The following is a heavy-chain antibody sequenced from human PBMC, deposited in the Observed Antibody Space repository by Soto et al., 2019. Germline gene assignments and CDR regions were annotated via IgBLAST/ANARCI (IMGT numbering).Heavy chain of an antibody. D-gene: IGHD2-21*02. V-gene: IGHV3-23*01. CDR2: ISGSGGST. CDR1: GFTFSSYA. CDR3: AKDRVDYCGGDCYSSFGY. J-gene: IGHJ4*02. Sequence: GGSLRLSCAASGFTFSSYAMSWVRQAPGKGLEWVSAISGSGGSTYYADSVKGRFTISRDNSKNTLYLQMNSLRAEDTAVYYCAKDRVDYCGGDCYSSFGYWGQGTLVTVSS.